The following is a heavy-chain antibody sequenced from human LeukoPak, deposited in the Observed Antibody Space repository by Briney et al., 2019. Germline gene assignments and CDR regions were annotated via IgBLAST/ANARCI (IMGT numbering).Heavy chain of an antibody. CDR1: GYTIDSYS. CDR2: ISAYNGNT. D-gene: IGHD6-13*01. V-gene: IGHV1-18*01. Sequence: ASVKVSCKASGYTIDSYSISWVRQAPGQGLAWMGWISAYNGNTNYAQRVQGRVTMTRDTSISTAYMELSRLRSDDTAVYYCARAHLIAAAGYNWFDPWGQGTLVTVSS. CDR3: ARAHLIAAAGYNWFDP. J-gene: IGHJ5*02.